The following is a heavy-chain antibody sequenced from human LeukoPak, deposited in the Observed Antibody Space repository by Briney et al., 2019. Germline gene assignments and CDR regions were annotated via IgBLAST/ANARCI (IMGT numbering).Heavy chain of an antibody. V-gene: IGHV4-31*03. D-gene: IGHD4-17*01. J-gene: IGHJ5*02. CDR3: ARDQGTYGDYADNWFDP. CDR2: IYYSGST. Sequence: PSETLSLTCTVSGGSISSGGYYWRWIRQHPGKGLEWIGYIYYSGSTYYNPSLKSRVTISVDTSKNQFSLKLSSVTAADTAVYYCARDQGTYGDYADNWFDPWGQGTLVTVSS. CDR1: GGSISSGGYY.